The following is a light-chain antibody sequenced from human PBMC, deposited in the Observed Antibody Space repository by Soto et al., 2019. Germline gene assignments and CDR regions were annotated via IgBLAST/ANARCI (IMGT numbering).Light chain of an antibody. CDR3: QQYGTSPLT. V-gene: IGKV3-20*01. CDR2: GAS. J-gene: IGKJ4*01. Sequence: EIVLTQSPGTLSLSPGERATLSCRASQSVSSSYLAWYQQKPGQAPRLVIYGASSRATGIPDRFSGSGSGTDFTLTISRLEPEDFAVYYCQQYGTSPLTFGGGTKADIK. CDR1: QSVSSSY.